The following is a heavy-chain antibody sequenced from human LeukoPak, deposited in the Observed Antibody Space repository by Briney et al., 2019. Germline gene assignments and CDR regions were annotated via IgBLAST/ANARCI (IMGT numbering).Heavy chain of an antibody. Sequence: SGPTLVNPTQTLTLTCAFSGFSLSTSGVGVGWIRQPPGKALEWLALIYWNDDKHYSPSLKSRLTITKDTSKNQVVLTMTNMDPVDTATYYCARMYYYDSSGYWYYFDYWGQGTLVTVSS. V-gene: IGHV2-5*01. J-gene: IGHJ4*02. D-gene: IGHD3-22*01. CDR1: GFSLSTSGVG. CDR2: IYWNDDK. CDR3: ARMYYYDSSGYWYYFDY.